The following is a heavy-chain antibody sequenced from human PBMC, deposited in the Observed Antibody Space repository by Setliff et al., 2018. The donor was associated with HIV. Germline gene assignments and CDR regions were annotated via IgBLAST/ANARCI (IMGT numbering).Heavy chain of an antibody. Sequence: ASVKVSCKASGYSFPNYAIHWVRLAPGQRLEWMGWIKPASGDTQYSQKFQGRVTITRDTSASKVYMEVSRLKSEDTAVCFCGRNGCSGDSYFCDLDSWGQGTLVTVSS. CDR3: GRNGCSGDSYFCDLDS. D-gene: IGHD2-21*02. V-gene: IGHV1-3*01. J-gene: IGHJ4*02. CDR1: GYSFPNYA. CDR2: IKPASGDT.